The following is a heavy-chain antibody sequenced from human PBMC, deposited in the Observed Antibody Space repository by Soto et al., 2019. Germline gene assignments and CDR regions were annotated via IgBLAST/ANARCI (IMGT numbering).Heavy chain of an antibody. J-gene: IGHJ4*02. D-gene: IGHD3-22*01. CDR3: AHRRDSSVYFDH. CDR2: IYWDDDK. V-gene: IGHV2-5*02. Sequence: QITLKESGPTLVKPTQTLTLTCTFSGFSLTTSGEGVGWIRQPPGKALEWLALIYWDDDKRYSPSLKSRLTITKDTSKNQVVLTMTNMDAVDTATYYCAHRRDSSVYFDHWGQGTRVTVSS. CDR1: GFSLTTSGEG.